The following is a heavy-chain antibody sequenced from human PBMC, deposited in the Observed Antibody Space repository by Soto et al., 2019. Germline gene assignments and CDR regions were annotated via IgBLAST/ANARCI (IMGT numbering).Heavy chain of an antibody. CDR3: AKSDIVATISVNYCYYGMEV. CDR1: GDSVSSNSAA. Sequence: PSQTLSLTCAISGDSVSSNSAAWNWIRQSPSRGLEWLGRTYYRSKWYNDYAVSVKSRITINPDTSKNQFSLQLNSVTPEDTAVYYCAKSDIVATISVNYCYYGMEVWGQGTTVTVSS. CDR2: TYYRSKWYN. V-gene: IGHV6-1*01. J-gene: IGHJ6*02. D-gene: IGHD5-12*01.